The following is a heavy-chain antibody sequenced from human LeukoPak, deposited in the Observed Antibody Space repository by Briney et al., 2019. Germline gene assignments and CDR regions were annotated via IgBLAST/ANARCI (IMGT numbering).Heavy chain of an antibody. Sequence: GGSLRLSCAASGFTFSSYEMNWVRQAPGKGLEWVSYISSSGSTIYYADSVKGRFTISRDNAKNSLYLQMNRLRAEDTAVYYCARDQVGVTGYYYYYYMDVWGKGTTVTVSS. D-gene: IGHD1-26*01. CDR2: ISSSGSTI. V-gene: IGHV3-48*03. CDR3: ARDQVGVTGYYYYYYMDV. J-gene: IGHJ6*03. CDR1: GFTFSSYE.